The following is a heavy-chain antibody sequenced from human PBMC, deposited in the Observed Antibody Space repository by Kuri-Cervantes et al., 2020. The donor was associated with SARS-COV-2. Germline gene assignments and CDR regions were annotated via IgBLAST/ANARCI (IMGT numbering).Heavy chain of an antibody. J-gene: IGHJ3*02. Sequence: GGSLRLSCAASGFTFSSYGMHWVRQAPGKGLEWVAVISYDGSNKYYADSVKGRFTISRDNSKNTLYLQMNSLRAEDTAVYYCARDFPIIVVVTASNNDAFDIWGQGTMVTVSS. D-gene: IGHD2-21*02. CDR3: ARDFPIIVVVTASNNDAFDI. CDR1: GFTFSSYG. CDR2: ISYDGSNK. V-gene: IGHV3-30*03.